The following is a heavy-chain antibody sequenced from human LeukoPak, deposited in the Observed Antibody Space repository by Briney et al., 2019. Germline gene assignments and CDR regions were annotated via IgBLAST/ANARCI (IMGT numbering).Heavy chain of an antibody. Sequence: GGSLRLSCAASGFTFSSYSMNWVRQAPGKGLEWVAYINSNSRYIYYADSVKGRFTISRDNAKNSLYLQMNSLRTEDAAVYYCARGPGGSGSYYDYGGQGTLVTVSS. V-gene: IGHV3-21*01. CDR1: GFTFSSYS. D-gene: IGHD3-10*01. CDR3: ARGPGGSGSYYDY. CDR2: INSNSRYI. J-gene: IGHJ4*02.